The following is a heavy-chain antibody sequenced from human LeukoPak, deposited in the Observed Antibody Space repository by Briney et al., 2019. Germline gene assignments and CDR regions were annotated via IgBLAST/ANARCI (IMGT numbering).Heavy chain of an antibody. D-gene: IGHD3-16*01. CDR2: ISAFNYII. V-gene: IGHV1-18*01. CDR1: GYTFTSYG. Sequence: ASVKVSCKASGYTFTSYGISWVRQAPGQGLEWVGWISAFNYIIEYAQKLQGRVTMTQDTATSTAYMELRSLTSDDTAVFYCTRGSSISAQGDTWGQGTLVSVSS. J-gene: IGHJ4*02. CDR3: TRGSSISAQGDT.